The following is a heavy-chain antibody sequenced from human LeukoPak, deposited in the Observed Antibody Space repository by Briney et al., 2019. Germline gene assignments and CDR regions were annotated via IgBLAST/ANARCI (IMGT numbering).Heavy chain of an antibody. V-gene: IGHV4-39*07. D-gene: IGHD6-13*01. CDR2: IYYSGST. CDR1: GGSISSSSYY. CDR3: ARVSSSWYDYDY. J-gene: IGHJ4*02. Sequence: SETLSLTCTVSGGSISSSSYYWGWIRQPPGKGLEWIGSIYYSGSTYYNLSLKSRVTISVDTSKNQFSLKLSSVTAADTAVYYCARVSSSWYDYDYWGQGTLVTVSS.